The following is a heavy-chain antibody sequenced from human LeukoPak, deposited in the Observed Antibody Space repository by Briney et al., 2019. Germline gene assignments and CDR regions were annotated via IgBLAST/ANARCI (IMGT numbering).Heavy chain of an antibody. Sequence: SETLSLTCTVSGGSISSSSYYWGWIRQPPWKGLEWIGSIYYSGSTYYNPSLKSRVTISVDTSKNQFSLKLSSVTAADTAVYYCARDLVVVVAATWHRTFDYWGQGTLVTVSS. CDR3: ARDLVVVVAATWHRTFDY. CDR1: GGSISSSSYY. J-gene: IGHJ4*02. D-gene: IGHD2-15*01. V-gene: IGHV4-39*07. CDR2: IYYSGST.